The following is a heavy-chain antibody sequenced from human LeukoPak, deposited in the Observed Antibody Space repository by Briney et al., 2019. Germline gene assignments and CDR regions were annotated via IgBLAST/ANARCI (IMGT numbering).Heavy chain of an antibody. CDR2: INPSGGST. CDR3: AREEYGTGEY. J-gene: IGHJ4*02. D-gene: IGHD3-16*01. CDR1: GDTFTSDY. Sequence: GASVKVSCKASGDTFTSDYMPCVRQAPVQGLEWMGIINPSGGSTSYAQKFQGRVTMTRDTSTSTVYMELSSLRSEDTAVYYCAREEYGTGEYWGQGTLVTVSS. V-gene: IGHV1-46*01.